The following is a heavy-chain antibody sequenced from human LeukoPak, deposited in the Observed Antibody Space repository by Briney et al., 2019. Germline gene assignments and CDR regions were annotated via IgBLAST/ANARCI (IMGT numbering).Heavy chain of an antibody. Sequence: PGGSLRLSCAASGFTFSSYAMSWVRQAPGKGLEWVSAISGSGGSTYYADSVKGRFTISRDNSKNTLYLQMNSLRAEDTAVYYCAPYCSGGSCYGVDYWGHGTLVTVSS. D-gene: IGHD2-15*01. CDR3: APYCSGGSCYGVDY. V-gene: IGHV3-23*01. CDR2: ISGSGGST. CDR1: GFTFSSYA. J-gene: IGHJ4*01.